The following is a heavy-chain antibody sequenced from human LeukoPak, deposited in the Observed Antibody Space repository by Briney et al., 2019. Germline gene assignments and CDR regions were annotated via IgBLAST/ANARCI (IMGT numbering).Heavy chain of an antibody. CDR1: GGSISSGDYY. D-gene: IGHD5-12*01. Sequence: TSETLSLTCTVSGGSISSGDYYWSWIRQPPGKGLEWIGYIYYSGSTYYNPSLKSRVTISVDTSKNQFSLKLSSVTAADTAVCYWARVGGYDSGHNWFDPWGQGTLVTVSS. V-gene: IGHV4-30-4*01. CDR3: ARVGGYDSGHNWFDP. J-gene: IGHJ5*02. CDR2: IYYSGST.